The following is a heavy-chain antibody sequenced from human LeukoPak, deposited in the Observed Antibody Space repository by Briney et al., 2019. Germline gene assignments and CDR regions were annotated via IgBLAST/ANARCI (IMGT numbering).Heavy chain of an antibody. Sequence: GGSLKLSCEASGFTFSSYAMSWVRQAPGKGLAWVSVISSSADSTYYADSVKGRFTISRDNSKNTLYLQMNNLRAEDTAVYYCAKPLEKYTYGGNFDYWGQGILVTVSS. CDR1: GFTFSSYA. J-gene: IGHJ4*02. CDR2: ISSSADST. D-gene: IGHD4-23*01. CDR3: AKPLEKYTYGGNFDY. V-gene: IGHV3-23*01.